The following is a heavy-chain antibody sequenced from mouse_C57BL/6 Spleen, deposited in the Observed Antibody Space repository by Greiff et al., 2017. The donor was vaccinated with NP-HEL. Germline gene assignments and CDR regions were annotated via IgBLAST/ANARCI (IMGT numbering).Heavy chain of an antibody. D-gene: IGHD2-5*01. Sequence: EVHLVESGPELVKPGASVKMSCKASGYTFTDYNMHWVKQSHGKSLEWIGYINPNNGGTNYNQKFKGKSTLTVDKSSSTAYMQLSSLTSEDSAVYYCARNSNYVRYFDYWGQGTTLTVSS. J-gene: IGHJ2*01. CDR1: GYTFTDYN. CDR2: INPNNGGT. V-gene: IGHV1-22*01. CDR3: ARNSNYVRYFDY.